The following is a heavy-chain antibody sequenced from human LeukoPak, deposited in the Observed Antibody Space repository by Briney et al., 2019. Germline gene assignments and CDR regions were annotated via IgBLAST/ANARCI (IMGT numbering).Heavy chain of an antibody. J-gene: IGHJ4*02. D-gene: IGHD3-22*01. Sequence: TGGSLRLSCAASGFTFTNYRMNWVRQAPGKGLEWVSYISSSGSTKYYADSVKGRFTISRDNAKNSLYLQMNSLRPEDTAVYYCVRGDNSGYYAIDYWGQGTLVTVSS. CDR2: ISSSGSTK. CDR3: VRGDNSGYYAIDY. V-gene: IGHV3-48*04. CDR1: GFTFTNYR.